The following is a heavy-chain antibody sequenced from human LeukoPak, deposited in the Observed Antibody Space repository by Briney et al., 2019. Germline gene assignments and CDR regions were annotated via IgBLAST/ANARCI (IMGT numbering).Heavy chain of an antibody. D-gene: IGHD3-22*01. CDR1: GFTFSNAW. J-gene: IGHJ4*02. Sequence: SGGSLRLSCAASGFTFSNAWMSWVRQAPGKGLEWVGRIKSKTDGGTADYAAPVKGRFTISRDDSKNTLYLQMNSLKTEDTAVYYCTTMQRSYYYDSSGYKRGFDYWGQGTLVTVSS. CDR3: TTMQRSYYYDSSGYKRGFDY. V-gene: IGHV3-15*01. CDR2: IKSKTDGGTA.